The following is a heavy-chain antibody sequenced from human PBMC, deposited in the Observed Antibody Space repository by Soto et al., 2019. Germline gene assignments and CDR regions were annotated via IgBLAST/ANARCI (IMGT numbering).Heavy chain of an antibody. D-gene: IGHD2-2*03. CDR2: IIPILGIA. J-gene: IGHJ6*03. Sequence: QVQLVQSGAEVKKPGSSVKVSCKASGGTFSSYTISWVRQAPGQGLEWMGRIIPILGIANYARKFQGRVTITADKSTSTAYMELSSLRSEDTAVYYCARDLRGFCSSTSCPPPYYYYYMDVWGKGTTVTVSS. CDR3: ARDLRGFCSSTSCPPPYYYYYMDV. V-gene: IGHV1-69*08. CDR1: GGTFSSYT.